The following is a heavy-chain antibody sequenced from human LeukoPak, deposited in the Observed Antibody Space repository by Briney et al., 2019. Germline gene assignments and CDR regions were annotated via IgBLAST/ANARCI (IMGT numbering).Heavy chain of an antibody. D-gene: IGHD3-10*01. CDR2: ISSSGGTI. J-gene: IGHJ3*02. CDR3: TRDGSGNYDGSFDI. CDR1: GFSLRSYE. Sequence: GGSLRLSCVVSGFSLRSYEMNWVRQPPGKGLEWVSYISSSGGTIYYADSVKGRFTISRDTAKNSLYLQMNSLRGEDTAVYYCTRDGSGNYDGSFDIWGQRTMVTTSS. V-gene: IGHV3-48*03.